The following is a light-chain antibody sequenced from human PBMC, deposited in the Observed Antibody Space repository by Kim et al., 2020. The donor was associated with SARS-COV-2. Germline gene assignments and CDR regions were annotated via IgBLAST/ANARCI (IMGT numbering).Light chain of an antibody. J-gene: IGLJ3*02. V-gene: IGLV10-54*04. CDR1: NNNVGNQG. CDR2: RNN. CDR3: STWDSSLNAWV. Sequence: LTQPPSVSEGLRQTATLTCTGNNNNVGNQGAAWLQQHQGHPPKLLSYRNNNRPSGISERFSASRSGDTASLTITGLQPEDETDYYCSTWDSSLNAWVFGGGTQMTVL.